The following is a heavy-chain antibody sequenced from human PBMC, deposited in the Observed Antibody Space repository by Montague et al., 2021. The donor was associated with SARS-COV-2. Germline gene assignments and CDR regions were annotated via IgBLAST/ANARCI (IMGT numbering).Heavy chain of an antibody. Sequence: SETLSLTCIVSGGSISSRTYYWGWIRQPPGKGLEWIGSIFYDGSTYYNPSLKSRVTISVDTSRNQFSLKLRSVTAADTAVYYCARGQLWFDYWGQGTLVTVSS. D-gene: IGHD5-18*01. CDR2: IFYDGST. V-gene: IGHV4-39*01. CDR1: GGSISSRTYY. J-gene: IGHJ4*02. CDR3: ARGQLWFDY.